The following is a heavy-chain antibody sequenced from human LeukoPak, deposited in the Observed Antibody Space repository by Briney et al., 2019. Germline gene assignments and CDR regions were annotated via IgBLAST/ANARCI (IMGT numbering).Heavy chain of an antibody. CDR3: ARVVQAAAGDTYYYYMDV. D-gene: IGHD6-13*01. Sequence: SETLSLTCTVSGGSISSYYWSWIRQPAGKGLEWIGRIYISGSTNYNPSLKSRVTMSVDTSKNQFSLKLSSVTAADTAVYYCARVVQAAAGDTYYYYMDVWGKGTTVTVSS. J-gene: IGHJ6*03. CDR1: GGSISSYY. CDR2: IYISGST. V-gene: IGHV4-4*07.